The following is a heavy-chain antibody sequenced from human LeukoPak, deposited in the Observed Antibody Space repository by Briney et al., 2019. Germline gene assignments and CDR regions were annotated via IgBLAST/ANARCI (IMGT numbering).Heavy chain of an antibody. V-gene: IGHV1-8*01. CDR3: ARGRWTGYCTTTNCYSGLDP. CDR2: MNPNSGNT. D-gene: IGHD2-2*02. Sequence: ASVKVTCKASGYTFTSYDINWVRQATGQGLEWMGWMNPNSGNTGYAQKFQGRVTMTRNTAINTAYMELSSLRSDDTAVYYCARGRWTGYCTTTNCYSGLDPWGQGTLVTVSS. J-gene: IGHJ5*02. CDR1: GYTFTSYD.